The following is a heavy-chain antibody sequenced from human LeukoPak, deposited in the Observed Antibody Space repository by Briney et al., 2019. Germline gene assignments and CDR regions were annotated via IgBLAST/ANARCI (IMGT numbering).Heavy chain of an antibody. CDR3: ARDMTLVTIGHAAFDI. Sequence: GGSLRLSCTASGFNFDYYYMTWIRQPPGEGLEWVSYISNSGNTIYYADSVKGRFTISRDNAKNSLYLQMNSLRVDDTAVYYCARDMTLVTIGHAAFDIWGQGTFVTVSS. CDR2: ISNSGNTI. V-gene: IGHV3-11*01. CDR1: GFNFDYYY. J-gene: IGHJ3*02. D-gene: IGHD4/OR15-4a*01.